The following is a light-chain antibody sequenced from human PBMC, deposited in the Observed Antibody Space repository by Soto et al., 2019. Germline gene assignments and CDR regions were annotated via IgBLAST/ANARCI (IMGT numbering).Light chain of an antibody. Sequence: EILMTQSPATLAVSPGERVALPCRASQSVSRNLAWYQQKSGQAPRLLIYGVSSRATDTPARFSGSGSGTEFTLTISILQSEDFAVYYCLQYNNWPYTFGLGTKLEMK. CDR3: LQYNNWPYT. J-gene: IGKJ2*01. V-gene: IGKV3-15*01. CDR1: QSVSRN. CDR2: GVS.